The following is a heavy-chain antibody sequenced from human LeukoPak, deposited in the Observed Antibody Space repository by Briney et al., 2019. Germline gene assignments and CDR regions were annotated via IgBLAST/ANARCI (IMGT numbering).Heavy chain of an antibody. CDR1: GYTLTELS. V-gene: IGHV1-24*01. Sequence: ASVKVSCKVSGYTLTELSMHWVRQAPGKGLEWMGGFDPEDGETIYAQKFQGRVTMTEDTSTDTAYMELSSLRSEDTAVYYCARTAYLRSARFYFDYWGQGTLVTVSS. D-gene: IGHD6-6*01. J-gene: IGHJ4*02. CDR3: ARTAYLRSARFYFDY. CDR2: FDPEDGET.